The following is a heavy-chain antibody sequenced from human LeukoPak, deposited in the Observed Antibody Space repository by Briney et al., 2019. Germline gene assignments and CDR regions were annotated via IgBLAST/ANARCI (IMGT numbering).Heavy chain of an antibody. V-gene: IGHV4-34*01. J-gene: IGHJ3*02. CDR3: ARGSNPLGAFDI. Sequence: SETLSLTCTVSGGSISSYYWSWIRQPPGKGLEWIGEINHSGSTNYNPSLKSRVTISVDTSKNQFSLKLSSVTAADTAVYYCARGSNPLGAFDIWGQGTMVTVSS. D-gene: IGHD1-26*01. CDR1: GGSISSYY. CDR2: INHSGST.